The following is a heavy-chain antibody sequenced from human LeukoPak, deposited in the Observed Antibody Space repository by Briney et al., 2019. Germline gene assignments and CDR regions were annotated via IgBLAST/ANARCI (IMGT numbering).Heavy chain of an antibody. Sequence: SSETLSLTCSVSGDSVSSSPYYWGWIRQPPGKGLEWIGNTFSTSTLYNASLRSRVTISVDTSKNQFSLKLSSVTAADTAVYYCARDHDWGQGTLVTVSS. D-gene: IGHD3-16*01. CDR2: TFSTST. CDR3: ARDHD. CDR1: GDSVSSSPYY. V-gene: IGHV4-61*01. J-gene: IGHJ4*02.